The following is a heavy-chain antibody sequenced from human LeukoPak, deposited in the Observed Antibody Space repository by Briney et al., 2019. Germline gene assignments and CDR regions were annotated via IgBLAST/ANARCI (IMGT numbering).Heavy chain of an antibody. CDR1: GFTFSNYE. CDR3: VRGNFNGGIDY. V-gene: IGHV3-48*03. J-gene: IGHJ4*02. CDR2: ISSSGTPI. Sequence: GGSLRLSCAASGFTFSNYEMNWVRQAPGKGLEWVSYISSSGTPIFYADSVKGRFTISRDNAKNTLYLQMNSLRAEDTAAYYCVRGNFNGGIDYWGQGTLVTVSS. D-gene: IGHD3-10*01.